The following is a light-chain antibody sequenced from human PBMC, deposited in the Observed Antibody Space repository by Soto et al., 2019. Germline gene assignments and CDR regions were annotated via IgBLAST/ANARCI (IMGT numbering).Light chain of an antibody. V-gene: IGKV1-39*01. Sequence: DIQMTQSPSSLSASVGDRVTITCRASQSISSYLNWYQQKPGKAPKLLIYAASSLQSGVPPRFSGSGSGTDFTLTISSLQPEDFATYYCQQSYSTQLTFGGGTPVDIX. J-gene: IGKJ4*01. CDR1: QSISSY. CDR3: QQSYSTQLT. CDR2: AAS.